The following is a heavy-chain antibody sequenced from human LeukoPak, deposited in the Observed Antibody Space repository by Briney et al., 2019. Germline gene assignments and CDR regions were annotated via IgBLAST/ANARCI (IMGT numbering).Heavy chain of an antibody. CDR3: ARGTFPGIAAN. CDR1: GGSISTYY. Sequence: SETLSLTCTVSGGSISTYYWSWIRQPPGKGLEWIGYIYYTGSTNYNPSLKSRVTISVDASKNQFSLKLNSMTAADTAVYYCARGTFPGIAANWGQGTLVTVSS. CDR2: IYYTGST. V-gene: IGHV4-59*01. J-gene: IGHJ4*02. D-gene: IGHD6-13*01.